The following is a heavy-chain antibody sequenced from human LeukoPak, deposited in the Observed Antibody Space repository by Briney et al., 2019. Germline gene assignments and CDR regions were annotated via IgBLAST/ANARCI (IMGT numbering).Heavy chain of an antibody. CDR3: AKEDDSSGFQH. CDR1: GFTFSSYG. V-gene: IGHV3-30*18. CDR2: ISYDGSNK. Sequence: PGGSLRLSCAASGFTFSSYGMHWVRQAPGKGLEWVAVISYDGSNKYYADSVKGRFTISRDNSKNTLYLQMNSLRAEDTAVYYCAKEDDSSGFQHWGQGILVTVPS. D-gene: IGHD3-22*01. J-gene: IGHJ1*01.